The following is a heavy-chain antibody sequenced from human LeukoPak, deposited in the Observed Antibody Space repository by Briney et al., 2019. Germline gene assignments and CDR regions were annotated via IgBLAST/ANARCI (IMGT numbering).Heavy chain of an antibody. CDR3: ARGPITNIRFLEWLHDY. J-gene: IGHJ4*02. D-gene: IGHD3-3*01. CDR2: INPNSGGT. CDR1: GYTFTGYY. V-gene: IGHV1-2*06. Sequence: ASVKVSCTASGYTFTGYYMHWVRQAPGQGLEWMGRINPNSGGTNYAQKFQGRVTMTRDTSISTAYMELSRLRSDDTAVYYCARGPITNIRFLEWLHDYWGQGTLVTVSS.